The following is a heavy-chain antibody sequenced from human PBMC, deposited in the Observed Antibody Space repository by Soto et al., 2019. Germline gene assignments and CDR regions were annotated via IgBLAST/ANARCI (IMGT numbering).Heavy chain of an antibody. CDR2: IYHSGST. CDR1: GGSISSSSYY. J-gene: IGHJ6*02. Sequence: PSETLSLTCTVSGGSISSSSYYWGWIRQPPGKGLEWIGEIYHSGSTNYNPSLKSRVTISVDKSKNQFSLKLSSVTAADTAVYYCARFVGGYSGYDLYARGMDVWGQETTVTVSS. D-gene: IGHD5-12*01. CDR3: ARFVGGYSGYDLYARGMDV. V-gene: IGHV4-39*07.